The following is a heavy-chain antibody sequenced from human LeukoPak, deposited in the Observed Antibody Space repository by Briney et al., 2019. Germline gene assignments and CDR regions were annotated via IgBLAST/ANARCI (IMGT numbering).Heavy chain of an antibody. J-gene: IGHJ3*02. CDR1: GFSFTSYW. CDR3: ARRVILRYFDWLPTGAFDI. V-gene: IGHV5-51*01. D-gene: IGHD3-9*01. Sequence: GESLKISCKSFGFSFTSYWIGWVRQMPGKGLEWMGIIYPGDSDTRYSPSFQGQVTISADKSISTAYLQWSSLKASDTAMYYCARRVILRYFDWLPTGAFDIWGQGTMVTVSS. CDR2: IYPGDSDT.